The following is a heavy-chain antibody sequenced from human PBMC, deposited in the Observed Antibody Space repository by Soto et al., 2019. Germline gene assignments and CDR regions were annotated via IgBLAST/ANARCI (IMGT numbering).Heavy chain of an antibody. CDR2: ISWNSGSI. Sequence: SLRLSCAASGFTFDDYAMHWVRQAPGKGLEWVSGISWNSGSIGYADSVKGRFTISRENAKNSLYLQMNSLRTEDTALYYCATTAVVVAATEAFDYWGQGTLVTVSS. J-gene: IGHJ4*02. V-gene: IGHV3-9*01. CDR1: GFTFDDYA. CDR3: ATTAVVVAATEAFDY. D-gene: IGHD2-15*01.